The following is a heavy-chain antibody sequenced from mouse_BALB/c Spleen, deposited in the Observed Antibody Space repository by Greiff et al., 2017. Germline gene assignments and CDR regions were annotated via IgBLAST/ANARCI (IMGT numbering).Heavy chain of an antibody. J-gene: IGHJ3*01. CDR2: IRLKSNNYAT. CDR1: GFTFSNYW. D-gene: IGHD2-14*01. Sequence: EVNLVESGGGLVQPGGSMKLSCVASGFTFSNYWMNWVRQSPEKGLEWVAEIRLKSNNYATHYAESVKGRFTISRDDSKSSVYLQMNNLRAEDTGIYYCTRGRYDEGFAYWGQGTLVTVSA. CDR3: TRGRYDEGFAY. V-gene: IGHV6-6*02.